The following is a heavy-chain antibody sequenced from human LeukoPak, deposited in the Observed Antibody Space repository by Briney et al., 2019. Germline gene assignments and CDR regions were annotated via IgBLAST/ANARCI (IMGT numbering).Heavy chain of an antibody. CDR2: IYYSGST. J-gene: IGHJ4*02. CDR1: GGSISSYY. D-gene: IGHD5-12*01. Sequence: SETLSLTCTVPGGSISSYYWTWIRQPPGKGLEWIGHIYYSGSTNYNPSLKSRVTISVDTSKNQFSLKLSSVTAADTAVYYCARVNVDIVATITGGYYYFDYWGQGTLVTVSS. V-gene: IGHV4-59*01. CDR3: ARVNVDIVATITGGYYYFDY.